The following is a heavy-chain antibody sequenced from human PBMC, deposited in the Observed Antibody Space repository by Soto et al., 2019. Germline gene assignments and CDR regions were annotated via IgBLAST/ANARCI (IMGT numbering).Heavy chain of an antibody. V-gene: IGHV4-34*01. CDR3: ARAKHYNWFDP. J-gene: IGHJ5*02. CDR2: INHSGST. Sequence: SETLSLTCAVYGGSFSGYYWSWIRQPPGKGLEWIGEINHSGSTNYNPSLKSRVTISVDTPKNQFSLKLSSVTAADTAVYYCARAKHYNWFDPWGQGTLVTVPQ. CDR1: GGSFSGYY.